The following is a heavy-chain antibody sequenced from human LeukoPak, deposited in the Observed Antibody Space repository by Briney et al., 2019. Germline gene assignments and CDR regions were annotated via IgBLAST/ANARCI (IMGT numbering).Heavy chain of an antibody. Sequence: SETLSLTCAVYGGSFSGYYWSWIRQPPGKGLECIGEVHHSGSTNYNPSLKSRVTLSVDTSKNQFSLKLSSVTAADTAVYYCARGRGYSYAHFDYWGQGTLVTVSS. CDR2: VHHSGST. D-gene: IGHD5-18*01. V-gene: IGHV4-34*01. J-gene: IGHJ4*02. CDR3: ARGRGYSYAHFDY. CDR1: GGSFSGYY.